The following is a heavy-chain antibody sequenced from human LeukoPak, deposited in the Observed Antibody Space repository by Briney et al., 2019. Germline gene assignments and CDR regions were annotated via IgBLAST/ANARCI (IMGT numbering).Heavy chain of an antibody. CDR1: GGSISSDTYY. V-gene: IGHV4-31*03. J-gene: IGHJ4*02. Sequence: SETLSLTCSVSGGSISSDTYYWSWIRQHPGRGLEWIGYIYYTGNTYYNPSLKSRITVSVDTSNNQFSLNLTSVTAADTAVYYCARATRRIQQSFDNWGQGTLVTVSS. CDR3: ARATRRIQQSFDN. D-gene: IGHD5-18*01. CDR2: IYYTGNT.